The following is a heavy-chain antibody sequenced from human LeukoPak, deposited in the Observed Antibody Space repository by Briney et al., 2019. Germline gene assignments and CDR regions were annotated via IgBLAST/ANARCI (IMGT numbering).Heavy chain of an antibody. Sequence: EWVSVIYSGGSTYYADSVKGRFTISRDNSKNTLYLQMNSLRAEDTAVYYCARDYGDDEGWFDPWGQGTLVTVSS. CDR3: ARDYGDDEGWFDP. D-gene: IGHD4-17*01. J-gene: IGHJ5*02. V-gene: IGHV3-53*05. CDR2: IYSGGST.